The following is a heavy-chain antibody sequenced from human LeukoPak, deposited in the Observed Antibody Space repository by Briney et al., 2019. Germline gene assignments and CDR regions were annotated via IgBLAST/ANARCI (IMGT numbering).Heavy chain of an antibody. V-gene: IGHV3-11*04. CDR2: ISSSASTI. CDR3: ARAVARRSGGSPYYYYMDV. D-gene: IGHD2-15*01. J-gene: IGHJ6*03. Sequence: PGGSLRLSCAASGFTFSDYYMNWIRQAPGKGLEWVSYISSSASTIYYADSVKGRFTISRDNAKNSLFLQMASLRVEDTAAYYCARAVARRSGGSPYYYYMDVWGKGTTVTVSS. CDR1: GFTFSDYY.